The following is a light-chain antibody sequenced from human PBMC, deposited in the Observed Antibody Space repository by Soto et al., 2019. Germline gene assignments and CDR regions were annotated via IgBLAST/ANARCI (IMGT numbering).Light chain of an antibody. J-gene: IGKJ4*01. Sequence: DIQMTQSPSSLSASVGDRVTITCPASQDISNYLNWYQQKPGKAPKLLIYDASNLETGVPSRFSGSGSETDFTFTISSLQPEDIATYYCQQYDNLPLTFGGGTKLEIK. CDR3: QQYDNLPLT. V-gene: IGKV1-33*01. CDR1: QDISNY. CDR2: DAS.